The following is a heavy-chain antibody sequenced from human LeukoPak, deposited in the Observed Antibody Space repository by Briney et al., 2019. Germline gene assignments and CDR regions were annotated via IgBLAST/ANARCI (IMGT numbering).Heavy chain of an antibody. CDR3: ASHSSGWYYFDY. D-gene: IGHD6-19*01. V-gene: IGHV3-23*01. CDR2: ISGSGGST. Sequence: GGSLRLSCAASVFTFSSYAMSWVRQAPGKGLEWVSAISGSGGSTYYADSVKGRFTISRDNSKNTLYLQMNSLRAEDTAVYYCASHSSGWYYFDYWGQGTLVTVSS. J-gene: IGHJ4*02. CDR1: VFTFSSYA.